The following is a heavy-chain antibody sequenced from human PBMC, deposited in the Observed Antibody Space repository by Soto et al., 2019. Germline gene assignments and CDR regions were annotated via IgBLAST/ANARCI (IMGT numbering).Heavy chain of an antibody. CDR2: IIPIFGTA. D-gene: IGHD3-10*01. J-gene: IGHJ4*02. CDR3: ASERLTYYYGSGSFPLRY. CDR1: GGTFSSYA. Sequence: QVQLVQSGAEVKKPGSSVKVSCKASGGTFSSYAISWVRQAPGQGLEWMGGIIPIFGTANYAQKFQGRVTITADESTSTAYMELSSLRSEDTAVYYCASERLTYYYGSGSFPLRYWGQGTLVTVSS. V-gene: IGHV1-69*01.